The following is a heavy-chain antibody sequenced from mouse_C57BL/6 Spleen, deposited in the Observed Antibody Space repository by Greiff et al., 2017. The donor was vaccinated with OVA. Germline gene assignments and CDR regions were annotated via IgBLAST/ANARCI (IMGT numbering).Heavy chain of an antibody. CDR3: ASDYYGSSYGDYFDY. D-gene: IGHD1-1*01. V-gene: IGHV1-55*01. CDR1: GYTFTSYW. J-gene: IGHJ2*01. Sequence: VQLQQPWAELVKPGASVKMSCKASGYTFTSYWITWVKQRPGQGLEWIGDIYPGSGSTNYNEKFKSKATLTVDTSSSTAYMQLSSLTSEDSAVYYCASDYYGSSYGDYFDYWGQGTTLTVSS. CDR2: IYPGSGST.